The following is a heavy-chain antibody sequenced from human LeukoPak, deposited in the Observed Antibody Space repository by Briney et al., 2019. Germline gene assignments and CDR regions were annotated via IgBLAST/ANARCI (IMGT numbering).Heavy chain of an antibody. D-gene: IGHD6-13*01. CDR3: ARWERIAAAGRDRDY. J-gene: IGHJ4*02. Sequence: SETLSLTCTVSGGSISSYYWSWIRQPPGKGLEWIGYIYYSGSTNYNPSLKSRVTISVDTSKNQFSLKLSSVTAADTAVYYCARWERIAAAGRDRDYWGQGTLVTVSS. V-gene: IGHV4-59*12. CDR2: IYYSGST. CDR1: GGSISSYY.